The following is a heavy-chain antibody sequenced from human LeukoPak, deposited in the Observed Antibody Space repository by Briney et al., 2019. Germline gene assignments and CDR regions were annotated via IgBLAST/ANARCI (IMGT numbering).Heavy chain of an antibody. J-gene: IGHJ4*02. V-gene: IGHV3-53*01. CDR3: ARGFSTQGYYFDY. Sequence: GGSLRLSCAASGFTVSDHYMNRVRQAPGKGLEWVSVMYSGGSVYYADSVKDRFTISRDNSRNTLYLQMDSLRAEDTAVYYCARGFSTQGYYFDYWGQGTLVTVSS. D-gene: IGHD3-10*01. CDR2: MYSGGSV. CDR1: GFTVSDHY.